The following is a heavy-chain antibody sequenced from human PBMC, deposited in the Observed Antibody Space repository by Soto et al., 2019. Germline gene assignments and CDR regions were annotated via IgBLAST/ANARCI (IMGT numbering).Heavy chain of an antibody. CDR2: IDESGTNT. D-gene: IGHD3-10*01. J-gene: IGHJ4*02. CDR1: GFTFSNYA. V-gene: IGHV3-23*01. Sequence: GSLRLSCAASGFTFSNYALSWVRQAPGKGLEWVSGIDESGTNTYYADSVKGRFTISRDNSRNTLYLETNSLRAEDTAVYHCAKESLGRHFDFDYWGQGTLVTVSS. CDR3: AKESLGRHFDFDY.